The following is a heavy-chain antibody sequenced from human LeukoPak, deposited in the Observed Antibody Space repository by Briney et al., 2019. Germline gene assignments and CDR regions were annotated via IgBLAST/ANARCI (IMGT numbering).Heavy chain of an antibody. Sequence: GGSLRLSCAASGFTFDDYAMHWVRQAPGKGLEWVSLISGDGGSTYHADSVKGRFTISRDNSKNSLYLQMNSLRTEDTALYYCAKDSALYDSSGPVYYYYYMDVWGKGTTVTVSS. CDR3: AKDSALYDSSGPVYYYYYMDV. D-gene: IGHD3-22*01. J-gene: IGHJ6*03. V-gene: IGHV3-43*02. CDR1: GFTFDDYA. CDR2: ISGDGGST.